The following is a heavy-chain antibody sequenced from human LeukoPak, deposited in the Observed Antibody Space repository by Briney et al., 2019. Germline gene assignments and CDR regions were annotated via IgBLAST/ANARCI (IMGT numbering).Heavy chain of an antibody. CDR1: GYTFTSYG. CDR2: IIPIFGTA. CDR3: ARPAYDYYYYMDV. V-gene: IGHV1-69*06. Sequence: GASVKVSCKASGYTFTSYGISWVRQAPGQGLEWMGGIIPIFGTANYAQKFQGRVTITADKSTSTAYMELSSLRSEDTAVYYCARPAYDYYYYMDVWGKGTTVTVSS. J-gene: IGHJ6*03.